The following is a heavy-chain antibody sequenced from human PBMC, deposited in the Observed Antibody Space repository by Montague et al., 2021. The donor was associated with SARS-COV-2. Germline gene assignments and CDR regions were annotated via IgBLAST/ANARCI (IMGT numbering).Heavy chain of an antibody. CDR2: VSYRGST. D-gene: IGHD3-10*01. CDR3: ARDVRYYYDQ. Sequence: SETLSLTCSVSGGSMSSYHWVWIRQPPGKGLEWIGYVSYRGSTXXXLSLKSRVTISLDTSKNRFSLRVTSVTAADTAVYYCARDVRYYYDQWGQGILVTASS. V-gene: IGHV4-59*01. CDR1: GGSMSSYH. J-gene: IGHJ4*02.